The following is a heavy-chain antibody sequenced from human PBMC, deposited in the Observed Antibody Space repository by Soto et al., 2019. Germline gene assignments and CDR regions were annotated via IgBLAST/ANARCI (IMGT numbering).Heavy chain of an antibody. Sequence: LRLSCAASGFTFSSYSMNWVRQAPGKGLEWVSYISSSSSTIYYADSVKGRFTISRDNAKNSLYLQMNSLRDEDTAVYYCAREGHIADPDYYYYGMDVWGKGTTVTVSS. J-gene: IGHJ6*04. V-gene: IGHV3-48*02. D-gene: IGHD6-13*01. CDR1: GFTFSSYS. CDR3: AREGHIADPDYYYYGMDV. CDR2: ISSSSSTI.